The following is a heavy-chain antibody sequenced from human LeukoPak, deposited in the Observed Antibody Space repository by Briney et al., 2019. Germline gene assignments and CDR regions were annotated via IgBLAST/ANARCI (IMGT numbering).Heavy chain of an antibody. CDR3: VRFEEKATIFDY. V-gene: IGHV3-11*04. D-gene: IGHD5-24*01. CDR1: GFTFSDYY. Sequence: GGSLRLSCAASGFTFSDYYMSWIRQAPGKGLEWVSYISGSGIAIYLADSVKGRFSISRDNAKNSLYLQMNSLRAEDTAVYYCVRFEEKATIFDYWGQGTLVTVSS. CDR2: ISGSGIAI. J-gene: IGHJ4*02.